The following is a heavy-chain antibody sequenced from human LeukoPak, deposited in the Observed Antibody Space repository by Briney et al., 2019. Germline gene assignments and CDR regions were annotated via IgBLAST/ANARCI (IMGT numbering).Heavy chain of an antibody. J-gene: IGHJ4*02. CDR3: ASLRVPGDFDY. Sequence: PSETLSLTCTVSGGSISSSSYYWGWLRQPPGKGLEWIGNIYHSGNTYYNSSLKSRVTISVDTSKNQFSLRLTSVTAADTAVYYCASLRVPGDFDYWGQGTLVTVSS. V-gene: IGHV4-39*07. CDR2: IYHSGNT. CDR1: GGSISSSSYY. D-gene: IGHD3-16*01.